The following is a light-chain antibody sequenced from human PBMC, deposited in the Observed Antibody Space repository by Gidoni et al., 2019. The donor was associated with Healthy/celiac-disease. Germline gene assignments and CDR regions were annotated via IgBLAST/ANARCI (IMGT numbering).Light chain of an antibody. Sequence: DIVLPPSPATLSLSPGERATLSCRASQSVSSYLSWYQQKPGQAPRLLIYAASNRATGIPARFSGSGSGTDFTLTISSLEPEDFAVYYCQQRSNWPLTFGGGTKVEIK. CDR2: AAS. CDR3: QQRSNWPLT. J-gene: IGKJ4*01. V-gene: IGKV3-11*01. CDR1: QSVSSY.